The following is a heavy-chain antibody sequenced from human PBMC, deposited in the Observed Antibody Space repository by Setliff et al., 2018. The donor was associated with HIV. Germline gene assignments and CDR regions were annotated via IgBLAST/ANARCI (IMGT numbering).Heavy chain of an antibody. Sequence: SVNESLMACGSTFTTYSRHWERQARRQSLAWMGWNNVGKGDTKYSQDFLGRITITRDTSANTGYMDLSSLTYYDTAVYLCAGGSSLAVFDLDHWGHRTRVTVSS. V-gene: IGHV1-3*01. CDR3: AGGSSLAVFDLDH. J-gene: IGHJ4*01. CDR2: NNVGKGDT. D-gene: IGHD3-16*02. CDR1: GSTFTTYS.